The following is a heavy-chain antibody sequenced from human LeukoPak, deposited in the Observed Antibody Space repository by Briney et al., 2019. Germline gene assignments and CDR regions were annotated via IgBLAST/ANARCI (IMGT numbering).Heavy chain of an antibody. D-gene: IGHD6-19*01. CDR2: IYPGDSDT. Sequence: GQSLKISCKGPGYTFGTYWIGWVRQMPGKGLEWMGIIYPGDSDTRYSPSFQGQVTISTDKSISTAYLQWSSLKASDTAMYYCALRGIAVPGARGYFDYWGQGTLVTVSS. V-gene: IGHV5-51*01. CDR3: ALRGIAVPGARGYFDY. CDR1: GYTFGTYW. J-gene: IGHJ4*02.